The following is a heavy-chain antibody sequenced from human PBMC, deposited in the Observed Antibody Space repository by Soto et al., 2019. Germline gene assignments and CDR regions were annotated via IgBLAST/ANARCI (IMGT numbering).Heavy chain of an antibody. Sequence: QTLSLTCAISGDSVSSYSAAWNWIRQSPSGGLEWLGRTYYRSRFFSDYAESVKSRIIINPDTSKNQFSLQLKSVTPEDTAVYYCVRDRYSSSGWFDTWGQGTPVTVSS. D-gene: IGHD3-10*01. CDR3: VRDRYSSSGWFDT. CDR1: GDSVSSYSAA. J-gene: IGHJ5*02. V-gene: IGHV6-1*01. CDR2: TYYRSRFFS.